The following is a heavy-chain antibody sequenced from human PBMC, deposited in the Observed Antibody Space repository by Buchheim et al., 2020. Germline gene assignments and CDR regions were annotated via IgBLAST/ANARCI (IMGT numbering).Heavy chain of an antibody. CDR2: INSDGSST. D-gene: IGHD3-22*01. CDR1: GFTFSSYW. CDR3: ASCDKDYYDPNTPADY. J-gene: IGHJ4*02. Sequence: EVQLVESGGGLVQPGGSLRLSCAASGFTFSSYWMHWVRQAPGKGLVWVSRINSDGSSTSYADSVKGRFTISRDNTKNTLYLQMNSLRAEDTAVYYCASCDKDYYDPNTPADYWGQGTLGTVSS. V-gene: IGHV3-74*01.